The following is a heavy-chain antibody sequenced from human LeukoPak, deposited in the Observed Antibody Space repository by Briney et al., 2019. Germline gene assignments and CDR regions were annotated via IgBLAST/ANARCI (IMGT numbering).Heavy chain of an antibody. CDR1: GFTFSDYY. CDR2: ISSSGSTI. Sequence: GGSLRLSCAASGFTFSDYYMSWIRQAPGKGLEWVSYISSSGSTIYYADSVKGRFTISRDNAKNSLYLQMNSLRAEDTAVYYCAKVTYPNYYDSSGYYPFDYWGQGTLVTVSS. CDR3: AKVTYPNYYDSSGYYPFDY. D-gene: IGHD3-22*01. J-gene: IGHJ4*02. V-gene: IGHV3-11*01.